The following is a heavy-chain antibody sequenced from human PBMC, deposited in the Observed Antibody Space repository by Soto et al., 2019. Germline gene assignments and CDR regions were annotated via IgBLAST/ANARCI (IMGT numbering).Heavy chain of an antibody. CDR3: ARGGRNYRYYYYYYMDV. J-gene: IGHJ6*03. CDR1: GGSFSGYY. CDR2: INHSGST. V-gene: IGHV4-34*01. Sequence: PSETLSLTCAVYGGSFSGYYWSWIRQPPGKGLEWIEEINHSGSTNYNPSLKSRVTISVDTSKNQFSLKLSSVTAADTAVYYCARGGRNYRYYYYYYMDVWGKGTTVTVS. D-gene: IGHD1-7*01.